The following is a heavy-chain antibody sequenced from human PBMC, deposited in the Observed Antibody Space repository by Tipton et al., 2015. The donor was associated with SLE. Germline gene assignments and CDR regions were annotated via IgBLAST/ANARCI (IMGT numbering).Heavy chain of an antibody. CDR3: ARLHGYSYGLNWFDP. CDR2: IYYTGTTT. CDR1: GYSISSEYY. D-gene: IGHD5-18*01. V-gene: IGHV4-38-2*01. Sequence: GLVKPSETLSLICAVSGYSISSEYYWAWIRQPPGKGLEWIGSIYYTGTTTYYNSFLKSRVTMSVDTSKNQFSLRLTSVIAADTAVYYCARLHGYSYGLNWFDPWGQGTLISVSS. J-gene: IGHJ5*02.